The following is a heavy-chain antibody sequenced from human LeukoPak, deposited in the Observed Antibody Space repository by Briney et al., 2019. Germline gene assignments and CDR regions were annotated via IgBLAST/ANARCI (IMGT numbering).Heavy chain of an antibody. CDR2: IYHSGST. V-gene: IGHV4-38-2*01. Sequence: SETLFLTCAASGYSISSGYYWDWIRQPPGKGLEWIGNIYHSGSTYYNPSLKSRVTISVDTSKNQFSLKLSSVTAADTAVYYCARQYWDDSKLDYWGQGTLVTVSS. J-gene: IGHJ4*02. CDR3: ARQYWDDSKLDY. CDR1: GYSISSGYY. D-gene: IGHD3-22*01.